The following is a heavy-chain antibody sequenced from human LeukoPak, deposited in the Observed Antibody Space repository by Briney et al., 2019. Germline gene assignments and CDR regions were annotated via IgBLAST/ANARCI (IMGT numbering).Heavy chain of an antibody. CDR3: ARGAPDCSGGSCYRRDYYYYMDV. CDR1: GGTFSSYA. CDR2: IIPIFGTA. V-gene: IGHV1-69*05. Sequence: SVKVSCKASGGTFSSYAISWVRQAPGQGLEWVGGIIPIFGTANYAQKFQGRVTITTDESTSTAYMELSSLRSEDTAVYYCARGAPDCSGGSCYRRDYYYYMDVWGKGTTVTVSS. J-gene: IGHJ6*03. D-gene: IGHD2-15*01.